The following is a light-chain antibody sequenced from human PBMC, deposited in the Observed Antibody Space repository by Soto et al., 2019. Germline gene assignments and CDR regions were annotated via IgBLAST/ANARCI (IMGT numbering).Light chain of an antibody. Sequence: QSVLTQPPSVSGAPGQRVTISCTGSSSNIGAGYDVKWYQQLPGTAPKLLIYGNSNRPSGVPDRFSGSKSGTSASLAITGLQAEDEADYYCSSYTSSSTLFGTGTKVTVL. J-gene: IGLJ1*01. V-gene: IGLV1-40*01. CDR2: GNS. CDR3: SSYTSSSTL. CDR1: SSNIGAGYD.